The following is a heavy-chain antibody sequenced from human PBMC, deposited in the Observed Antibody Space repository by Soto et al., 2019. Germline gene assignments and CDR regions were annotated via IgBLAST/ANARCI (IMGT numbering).Heavy chain of an antibody. D-gene: IGHD2-2*01. Sequence: SETLSLTCTVSGGSISSGGYYWSWIRQHPGKGLEWIGYIYYSGSTYYNPSLKSRATISVDTSKNQFSLKLSSVTAADTAVYYRARLQVPAARPYYYYMDVWGKGTTVTVSS. J-gene: IGHJ6*03. CDR2: IYYSGST. CDR1: GGSISSGGYY. V-gene: IGHV4-31*03. CDR3: ARLQVPAARPYYYYMDV.